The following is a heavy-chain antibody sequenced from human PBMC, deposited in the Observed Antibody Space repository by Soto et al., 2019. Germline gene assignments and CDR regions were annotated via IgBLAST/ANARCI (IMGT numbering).Heavy chain of an antibody. Sequence: QVQLVQSGAEVKKPGASVTVSCKTSGYTFSNYGINWVRQAPGQGLEWMGWISGYNGNTNYAQTVQGRVTMTTDTSTGTVYMELRSLRSDDEAIYYCSRFIMVGGWFDPNYYHGMDVWSQGTTVTVSS. J-gene: IGHJ6*02. V-gene: IGHV1-18*01. D-gene: IGHD6-19*01. CDR2: ISGYNGNT. CDR1: GYTFSNYG. CDR3: SRFIMVGGWFDPNYYHGMDV.